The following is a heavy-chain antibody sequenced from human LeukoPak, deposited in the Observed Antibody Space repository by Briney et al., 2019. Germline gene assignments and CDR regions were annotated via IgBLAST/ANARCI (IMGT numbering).Heavy chain of an antibody. CDR2: ISYDGSNK. Sequence: YPGRSLRLSCAASGFTFSSYAMHWVRQAPGKGLEWVAVISYDGSNKYYADSVKGRFTISRDNSKNTLYQQMNSLRAEDTAVYYCARLNCGGDCYPTPGGAFDIWGQGTMVTVSS. V-gene: IGHV3-30-3*01. J-gene: IGHJ3*02. D-gene: IGHD2-21*02. CDR3: ARLNCGGDCYPTPGGAFDI. CDR1: GFTFSSYA.